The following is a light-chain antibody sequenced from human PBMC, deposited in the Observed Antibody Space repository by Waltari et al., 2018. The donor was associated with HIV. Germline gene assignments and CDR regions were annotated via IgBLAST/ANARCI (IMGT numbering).Light chain of an antibody. CDR1: SSDIGARKD. CDR2: CNT. Sequence: QSVLTQPPSVSGAPGQRVIISYTGSSSDIGARKDVHSYQQLPGAVPKVLIYCNTNRPSVVPDRFSGAKSGASASLAIAGLQTDDEADYYCQSYDNSLNAVVFGGGTRLTVL. V-gene: IGLV1-40*01. J-gene: IGLJ2*01. CDR3: QSYDNSLNAVV.